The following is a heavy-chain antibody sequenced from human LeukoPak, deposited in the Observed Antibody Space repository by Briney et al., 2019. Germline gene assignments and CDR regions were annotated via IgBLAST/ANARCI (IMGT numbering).Heavy chain of an antibody. Sequence: PSETLSLTCTVSGGSISSGGYYWNWIRQPPGKGLEWIGYIYYGGSTNYNPSLKSRVTISVDTSKNQFSLKLSFVTAADTAVYYCARVEGRSSSGWKVWYGMDVWGQGTTVTVSS. J-gene: IGHJ6*02. V-gene: IGHV4-61*08. D-gene: IGHD6-19*01. CDR2: IYYGGST. CDR1: GGSISSGGYY. CDR3: ARVEGRSSSGWKVWYGMDV.